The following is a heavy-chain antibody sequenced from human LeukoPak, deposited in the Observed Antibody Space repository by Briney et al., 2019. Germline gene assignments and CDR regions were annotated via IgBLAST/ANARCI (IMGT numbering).Heavy chain of an antibody. CDR3: ARQYSGGWSMDV. Sequence: PSETLSLTCAVSGYSISSGYYWGWIRPAPGKGLEWIGSIYQSWSTYYNPSLKSRVTMPVDTSKNQFSLKLSSVTAADTAVYYCARQYSGGWSMDVWGKGTTVTVSS. J-gene: IGHJ6*04. V-gene: IGHV4-38-2*01. CDR2: IYQSWST. D-gene: IGHD6-19*01. CDR1: GYSISSGYY.